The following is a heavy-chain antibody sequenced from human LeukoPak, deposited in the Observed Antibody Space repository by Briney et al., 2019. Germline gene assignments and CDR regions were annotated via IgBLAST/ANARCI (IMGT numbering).Heavy chain of an antibody. CDR1: GFTVSNNY. D-gene: IGHD2-2*01. Sequence: PGGSLRLSCAASGFTVSNNYMTWVRQAPGKGLEWVSAISGSGGSTYYADSVKGRFTISRDNSKNTLYLQMNSLRAEDTAVYYCAKLYRQYQSNDAFDIWGQGTMVTVSS. V-gene: IGHV3-23*01. CDR3: AKLYRQYQSNDAFDI. J-gene: IGHJ3*02. CDR2: ISGSGGST.